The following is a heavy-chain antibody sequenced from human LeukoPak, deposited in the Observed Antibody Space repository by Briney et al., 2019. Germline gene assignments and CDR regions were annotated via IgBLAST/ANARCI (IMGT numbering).Heavy chain of an antibody. CDR2: IKSDGSET. D-gene: IGHD3/OR15-3a*01. CDR3: ARVISYFDL. V-gene: IGHV3-74*01. J-gene: IGHJ4*02. Sequence: GGSLRLSCAASGFTFSRHWMHWVRQGPGKGLEWVSRIKSDGSETQYADSVKGRFTISRDNAHNTLYPQMNSLRPEDTAVYYCARVISYFDLWGQGALVTASS. CDR1: GFTFSRHW.